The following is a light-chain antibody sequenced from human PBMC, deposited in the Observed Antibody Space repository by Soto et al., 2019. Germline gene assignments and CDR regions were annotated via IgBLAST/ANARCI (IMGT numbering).Light chain of an antibody. CDR3: QQRSNWPSYT. CDR1: QRVSSY. Sequence: EIGLTQSPSTLSLSPGARATLACRASQRVSSYLAWYQQKPGQAPRLLIYDASNRATGIPARFSGSGSGTDFTLSISSLEPEDFAVYYCQQRSNWPSYTFGQGTKLEIK. CDR2: DAS. V-gene: IGKV3-11*01. J-gene: IGKJ2*01.